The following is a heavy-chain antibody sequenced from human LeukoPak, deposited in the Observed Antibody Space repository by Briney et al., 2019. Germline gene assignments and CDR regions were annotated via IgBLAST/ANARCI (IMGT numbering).Heavy chain of an antibody. CDR2: ISADNGNT. CDR3: ARSDTAYSSTWYPY. J-gene: IGHJ4*02. V-gene: IGHV1-18*01. D-gene: IGHD6-13*01. Sequence: ASVKVSCKASGYSFTSYGISWVRQAPGQGLEWMGWISADNGNTNYAQKLQGRVTMTTDTSTSTAYKELRSLRSDDTAMYYCARSDTAYSSTWYPYWGQGTLVTVSS. CDR1: GYSFTSYG.